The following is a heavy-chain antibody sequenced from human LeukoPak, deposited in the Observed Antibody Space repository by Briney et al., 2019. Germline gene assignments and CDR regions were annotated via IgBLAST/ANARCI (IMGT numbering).Heavy chain of an antibody. CDR2: IYYSGIT. CDR1: GVSISSSSYY. D-gene: IGHD2-2*01. V-gene: IGHV4-39*07. CDR3: ARGKSCSSTSCYGGYYYYGMDV. J-gene: IGHJ6*02. Sequence: SETLSLTCTVSGVSISSSSYYWGWIRQPPGKGLEWYGSIYYSGITYYNPSLNSRVTISVDRSKNQFSLKLSSVTAAGTAVYYCARGKSCSSTSCYGGYYYYGMDVWGQGTTVTVSS.